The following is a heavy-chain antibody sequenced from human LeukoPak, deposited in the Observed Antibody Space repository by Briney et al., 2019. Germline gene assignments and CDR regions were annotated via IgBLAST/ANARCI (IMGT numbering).Heavy chain of an antibody. V-gene: IGHV3-30-3*01. CDR2: ISYDGSNK. D-gene: IGHD6-13*01. CDR1: GFTFSSYA. Sequence: PGGSLRLSCAASGFTFSSYAMHWVRQAPGKGLEWVAVISYDGSNKYYADSVKGRFTISGDNSKNTLYLQMNSLRAEDTAVYYCARDPYLTGIEAAPLPQHWGQGTLVTVSS. J-gene: IGHJ1*01. CDR3: ARDPYLTGIEAAPLPQH.